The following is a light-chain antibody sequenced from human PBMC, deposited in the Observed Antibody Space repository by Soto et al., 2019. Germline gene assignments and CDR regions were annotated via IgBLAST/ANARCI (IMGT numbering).Light chain of an antibody. J-gene: IGKJ1*01. CDR3: EQYNSYWT. CDR1: QSISSW. Sequence: RQMTQSPSTLSASVGDRVTITCRASQSISSWLAWYQQKPGKAPKLLIYKASSLESGVPSRFSGSGSGTEFTLTISSLQPDDFATYYCEQYNSYWTFGQGTKVEIK. CDR2: KAS. V-gene: IGKV1-5*03.